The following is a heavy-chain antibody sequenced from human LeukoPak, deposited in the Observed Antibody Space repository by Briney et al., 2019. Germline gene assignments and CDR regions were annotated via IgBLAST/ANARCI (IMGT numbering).Heavy chain of an antibody. V-gene: IGHV3-30-3*01. D-gene: IGHD3-22*01. CDR2: ISHDGSNK. J-gene: IGHJ4*02. CDR1: GFTFSSYA. CDR3: AKDESSGYYYFDH. Sequence: GGSLRLSCAASGFTFSSYAMHWVRQAPGKGLEWVAVISHDGSNKYYADSVKGRFTISRDNSKNTLYLQMNSLRAEDTAVYYCAKDESSGYYYFDHWGQGTLVTVSS.